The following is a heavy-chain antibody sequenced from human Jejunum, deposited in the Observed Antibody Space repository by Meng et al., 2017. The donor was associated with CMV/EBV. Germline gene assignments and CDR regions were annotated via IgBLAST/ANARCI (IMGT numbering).Heavy chain of an antibody. V-gene: IGHV3-21*01. CDR2: ISFTTNYI. CDR1: GFALTTRN. J-gene: IGHJ3*01. CDR3: ARDLYYGDPAAFDL. D-gene: IGHD4-17*01. Sequence: GFALTTRNMTWVRQAPGKGLEWVSSISFTTNYIYYADSVRGRFTISRDNTKNSLYLQMDSLRAEDTAVYYCARDLYYGDPAAFDLWGQGTMVTVSS.